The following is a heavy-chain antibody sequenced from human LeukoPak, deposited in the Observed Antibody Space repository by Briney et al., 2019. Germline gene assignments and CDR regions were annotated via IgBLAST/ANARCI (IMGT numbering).Heavy chain of an antibody. CDR2: LYNGGNT. Sequence: PGGSLRLSCAVYGFTVSSNYMSWVRQAPGKGLEWVAVLYNGGNTYYADSVKGRFTISRYNAKNTLYLQMNSLRAEDTAVYYWARPSGSYYYDAFDIWGQGTMVTVSS. CDR3: ARPSGSYYYDAFDI. D-gene: IGHD1-26*01. V-gene: IGHV3-53*01. J-gene: IGHJ3*02. CDR1: GFTVSSNY.